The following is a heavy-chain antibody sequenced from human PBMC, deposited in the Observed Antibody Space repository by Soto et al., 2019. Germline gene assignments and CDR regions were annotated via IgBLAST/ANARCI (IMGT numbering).Heavy chain of an antibody. CDR1: GFSFGDYI. Sequence: AQLVESGGSLVKPGGSLRLSCGASGFSFGDYIMNWVRQAPGRGLEWVASISHSGSYIFYADSVKGRFTISRDNSRDSLYLQMNSLRVDDTAIYYCASPRDYCVTTSNCFIAFDIWGQGTRVTVSS. CDR2: ISHSGSYI. V-gene: IGHV3-21*01. J-gene: IGHJ3*02. CDR3: ASPRDYCVTTSNCFIAFDI. D-gene: IGHD4-17*01.